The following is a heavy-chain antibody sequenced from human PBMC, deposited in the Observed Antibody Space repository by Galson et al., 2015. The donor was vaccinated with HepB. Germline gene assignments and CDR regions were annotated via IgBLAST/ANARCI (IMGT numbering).Heavy chain of an antibody. D-gene: IGHD3-22*01. Sequence: SLRLSCAASGLTFSSYNMNWVRQAPGKGLEWVSSISSRSSYTYYADSVKGRFTISRDNAKNSLYLQMNSLRAEDTAVYYCARDQGLYFDTSGRGLGYWGQGTLVTVSS. V-gene: IGHV3-21*01. CDR3: ARDQGLYFDTSGRGLGY. J-gene: IGHJ4*02. CDR1: GLTFSSYN. CDR2: ISSRSSYT.